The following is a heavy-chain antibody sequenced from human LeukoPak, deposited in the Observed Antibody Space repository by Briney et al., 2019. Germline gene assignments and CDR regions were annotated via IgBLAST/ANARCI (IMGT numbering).Heavy chain of an antibody. CDR2: FYSNENI. CDR3: ARTYSSGWYRYFDY. Sequence: PSETLSLTCTVSGGSFSNGLSYWSWIRQPAGKGLEWIGLFYSNENIYYNPSLKSRVTISLDTSKNQFSLNLSSVTAADTAVYYCARTYSSGWYRYFDYWGQGTPVTVSS. CDR1: GGSFSNGLSY. D-gene: IGHD6-19*01. J-gene: IGHJ4*02. V-gene: IGHV4-61*02.